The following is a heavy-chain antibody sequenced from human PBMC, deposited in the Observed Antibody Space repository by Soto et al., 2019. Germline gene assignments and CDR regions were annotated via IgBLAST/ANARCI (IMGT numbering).Heavy chain of an antibody. CDR3: ARVSGSCSTASCSYYYYYYGMDV. CDR1: GYTFSNYG. CDR2: ISIYNGNT. J-gene: IGHJ6*01. D-gene: IGHD2-2*01. Sequence: QVQLVQSGAEVEKPGASVKVSCKASGYTFSNYGISWVRQAPGQGLEWMGWISIYNGNTNYAQKLQGRVTMTTDTSTSTAYMELRGLRSDDTAVYYCARVSGSCSTASCSYYYYYYGMDVW. V-gene: IGHV1-18*01.